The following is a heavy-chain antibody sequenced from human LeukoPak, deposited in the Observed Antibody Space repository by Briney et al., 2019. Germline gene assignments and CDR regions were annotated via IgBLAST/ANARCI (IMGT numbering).Heavy chain of an antibody. J-gene: IGHJ4*02. CDR2: INPSGGST. D-gene: IGHD1-26*01. CDR1: GYTFTSYA. Sequence: ASVKVSCKASGYTFTSYAMNWVRQAPGQGLEWMGIINPSGGSTSYAQKFQGRVTMTRDTSTSTVYMELSSLRSEDTAVYYCARVMDGGGSYRHYFDYWGQGTLVTVSS. V-gene: IGHV1-46*01. CDR3: ARVMDGGGSYRHYFDY.